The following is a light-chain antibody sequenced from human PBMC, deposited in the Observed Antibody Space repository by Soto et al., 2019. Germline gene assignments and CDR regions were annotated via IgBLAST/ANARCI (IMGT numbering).Light chain of an antibody. CDR1: SSDVGAYNY. Sequence: QSALTQPASVSGSPGQSITISCTGTSSDVGAYNYVSWYQQHPGKVPKLMIYDVCDRPSGVSNRFSGSKSGNTASLTISGLQAEDEADYYCSSFTRSNSYVFGTGTKLTVL. CDR2: DVC. CDR3: SSFTRSNSYV. J-gene: IGLJ1*01. V-gene: IGLV2-14*03.